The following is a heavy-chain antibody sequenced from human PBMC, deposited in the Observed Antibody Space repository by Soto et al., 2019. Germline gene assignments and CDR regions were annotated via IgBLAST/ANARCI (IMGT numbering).Heavy chain of an antibody. CDR2: IKQDGSEK. Sequence: GGSLRLSCAASGFTFSSYWMSWVRQAPGKGLEWVANIKQDGSEKYYVDSVKGRFTISRDNAKNSLYLQMNSLRAEDTAVYYCARGPYSSSWYYFDYWGQGTLVTVSS. D-gene: IGHD6-13*01. V-gene: IGHV3-7*05. CDR3: ARGPYSSSWYYFDY. J-gene: IGHJ4*02. CDR1: GFTFSSYW.